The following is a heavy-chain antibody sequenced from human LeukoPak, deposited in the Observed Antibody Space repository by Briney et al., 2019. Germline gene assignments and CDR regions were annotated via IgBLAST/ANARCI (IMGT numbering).Heavy chain of an antibody. Sequence: PGGSLRLSCAASGFTFSSYAMHWVRQAPGKGLEWVAVISYDGSNKYYADSVKGRFTISRDNSKNTLYLQMNSLRAEDTAVYYCARNGYEYYFDYWGQGTLVTVSS. J-gene: IGHJ4*02. V-gene: IGHV3-30-3*01. D-gene: IGHD2-2*03. CDR3: ARNGYEYYFDY. CDR1: GFTFSSYA. CDR2: ISYDGSNK.